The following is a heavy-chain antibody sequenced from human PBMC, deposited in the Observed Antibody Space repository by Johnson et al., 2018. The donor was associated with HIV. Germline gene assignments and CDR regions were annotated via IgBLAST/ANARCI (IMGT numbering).Heavy chain of an antibody. CDR1: GFTFSNAW. V-gene: IGHV3-66*01. J-gene: IGHJ3*01. CDR3: ARGSRYTYDNDDAYLLHAFDF. CDR2: VFSGDNT. Sequence: EVQLVESGGGLVKPGGSLRLSCAASGFTFSNAWMSWVRQAPGKGLEWVSIVFSGDNTYYADSVQGRFTLSRDNSKNTLYLQMNSLRVEDTAVYYCARGSRYTYDNDDAYLLHAFDFWGQGTMVTVSS. D-gene: IGHD3-22*01.